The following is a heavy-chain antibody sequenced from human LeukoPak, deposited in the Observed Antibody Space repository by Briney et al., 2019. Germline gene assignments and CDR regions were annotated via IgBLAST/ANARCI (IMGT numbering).Heavy chain of an antibody. CDR1: GGSISSYY. CDR2: IFSSGST. J-gene: IGHJ3*02. CDR3: ARNAYDSGGRAFDI. V-gene: IGHV4-4*07. Sequence: KPSETLSLTCTVSGGSISSYYWSWIRQPAGKGLDWIGRIFSSGSTNYNPSLKSRLTMSVDTSKNEISLNLTSVNAADTAVYYCARNAYDSGGRAFDIWGQGTMVTVSS. D-gene: IGHD3-22*01.